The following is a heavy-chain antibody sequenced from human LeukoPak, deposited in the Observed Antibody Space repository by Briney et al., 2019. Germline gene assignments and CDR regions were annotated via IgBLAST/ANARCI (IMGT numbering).Heavy chain of an antibody. Sequence: GGSLRLSCAASRFTFSTYWMHWVRQVPGKGLVWLSRINSDGSGTNYADSVKGRITISRDNAKNSLYLQMNSLRAEDTAVYYCAKGGRTTVTSPIDYWGQGTLVTVSS. CDR2: INSDGSGT. J-gene: IGHJ4*02. D-gene: IGHD4-17*01. CDR1: RFTFSTYW. CDR3: AKGGRTTVTSPIDY. V-gene: IGHV3-74*01.